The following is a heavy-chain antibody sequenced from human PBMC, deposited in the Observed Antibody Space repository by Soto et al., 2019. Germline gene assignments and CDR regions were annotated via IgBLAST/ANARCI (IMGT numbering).Heavy chain of an antibody. Sequence: QVQLQESGPGLVKPSETLSLTCTVSGGSISSYYWSWIRQPPGKGLELIGYIYYSGSTNYNPSLKSRVTISVDTSKNQFSLKLSSVTAADTAVYYCARENDYGDFFDYWGQGTLVTVSS. CDR1: GGSISSYY. CDR3: ARENDYGDFFDY. D-gene: IGHD4-17*01. CDR2: IYYSGST. J-gene: IGHJ4*02. V-gene: IGHV4-59*01.